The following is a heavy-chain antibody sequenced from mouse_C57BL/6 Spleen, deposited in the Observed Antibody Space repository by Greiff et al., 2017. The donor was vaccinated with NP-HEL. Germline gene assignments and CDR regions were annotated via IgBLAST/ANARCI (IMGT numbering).Heavy chain of an antibody. Sequence: QVQLQQSGAELVKPGASVKISCKASGYAFSSYWLNWVKQRPGKGLEWIGQIYPGDGDTNYNGKFKGKATLTADKSSSTAYRQLSSLTSEDSAVFFCAREGEMVTTEDYYAMDYWGQGTSVTVSS. CDR1: GYAFSSYW. D-gene: IGHD2-2*01. CDR2: IYPGDGDT. J-gene: IGHJ4*01. V-gene: IGHV1-80*01. CDR3: AREGEMVTTEDYYAMDY.